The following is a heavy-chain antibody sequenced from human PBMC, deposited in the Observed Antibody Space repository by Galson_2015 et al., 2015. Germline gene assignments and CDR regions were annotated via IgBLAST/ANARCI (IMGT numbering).Heavy chain of an antibody. CDR3: ARWWLRSGQFYYGMDV. Sequence: SLTCTVSGVSISTYYWSWIRKPPGRGLEWIGYIYYSGGTNNYNPSLKSRVTMSVDTSKNQVSLKLSSVTAADTAVYYCARWWLRSGQFYYGMDVWGQGTAVTVSS. J-gene: IGHJ6*02. CDR2: IYYSGGT. V-gene: IGHV4-59*01. CDR1: GVSISTYY. D-gene: IGHD5-12*01.